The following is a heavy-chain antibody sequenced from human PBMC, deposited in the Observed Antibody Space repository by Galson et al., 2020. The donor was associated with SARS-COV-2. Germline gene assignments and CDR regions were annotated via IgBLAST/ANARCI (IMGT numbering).Heavy chain of an antibody. CDR2: ISGSGGSP. CDR1: GFTFSSYA. D-gene: IGHD3-9*01. J-gene: IGHJ6*02. CDR3: AKDPGAYYYDMWTGHYYYGVDV. Sequence: GGSLRLSCAASGFTFSSYAMSWVRQAPGKGLEWVSAISGSGGSPYYADSVKGRFTISRDNSKNTLYLQMNSLRAEDTAVYYCAKDPGAYYYDMWTGHYYYGVDVWGQGTTVTVSS. V-gene: IGHV3-23*01.